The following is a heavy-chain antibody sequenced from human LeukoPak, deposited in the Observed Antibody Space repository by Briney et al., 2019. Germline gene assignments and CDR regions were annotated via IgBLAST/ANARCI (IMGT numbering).Heavy chain of an antibody. D-gene: IGHD4-17*01. CDR1: GFTFSSYW. CDR3: ARVSPNTVTTLRYFDY. V-gene: IGHV3-7*01. CDR2: IKQDGSEK. Sequence: GGSLRLSCAASGFTFSSYWMSWVRQAPGKGLEWVANIKQDGSEKYYVDSVKGRFTISRDNAKNSLYLQMNSPRAEDTAVYYCARVSPNTVTTLRYFDYWGQGTLVTVSS. J-gene: IGHJ4*02.